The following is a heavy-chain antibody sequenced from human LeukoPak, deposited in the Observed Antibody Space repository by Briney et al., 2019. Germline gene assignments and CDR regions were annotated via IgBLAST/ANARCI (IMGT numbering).Heavy chain of an antibody. CDR3: HSGSYCLDY. CDR2: INHSGST. CDR1: GGSFSGYY. Sequence: PSETLSLTCAVYGGSFSGYYWSWIRQPPGKGLEWIGEINHSGSTNYNPSLKSRVTISVDTSKNQFSLKLSSVTAADTAVYYCHSGSYCLDYWGQGTLVTVSS. V-gene: IGHV4-34*01. J-gene: IGHJ4*02. D-gene: IGHD1-26*01.